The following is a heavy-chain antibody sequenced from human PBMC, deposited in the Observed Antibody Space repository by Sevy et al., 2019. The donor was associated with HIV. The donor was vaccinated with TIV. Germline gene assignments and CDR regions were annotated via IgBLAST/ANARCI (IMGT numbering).Heavy chain of an antibody. CDR1: GFTFSIYA. V-gene: IGHV3-30*04. Sequence: GGSLRLSCAASGFTFSIYAMHWVRQAPDKGLEWVAVISYEGGVKYFEDSVKGRVTISGDNSKNTLYLQMNSLRPEDTAVYYCARDLPSAVINPFYYYGLDVWGQGTTVTVSS. CDR2: ISYEGGVK. CDR3: ARDLPSAVINPFYYYGLDV. J-gene: IGHJ6*02. D-gene: IGHD3-22*01.